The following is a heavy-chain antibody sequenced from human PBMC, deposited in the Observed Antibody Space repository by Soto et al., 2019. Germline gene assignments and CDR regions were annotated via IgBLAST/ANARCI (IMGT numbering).Heavy chain of an antibody. V-gene: IGHV5-51*01. D-gene: IGHD3-22*01. CDR3: ARSRTGDYYDSSGYSLGAFDI. CDR1: EDSFVSYV. CDR2: IYPGDSDT. Sequence: DSQKVSCKCSEDSFVSYVSGWVLQMPGKGLEWMGIIYPGDSDTRYSPSFQGQVTISADKSISTAYLQWSSLKASDTAMYYCARSRTGDYYDSSGYSLGAFDIWGQGTMLTVSS. J-gene: IGHJ3*02.